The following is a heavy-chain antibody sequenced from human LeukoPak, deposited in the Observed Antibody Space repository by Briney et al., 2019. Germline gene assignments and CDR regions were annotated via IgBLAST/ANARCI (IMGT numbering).Heavy chain of an antibody. CDR1: GGSFSGYY. D-gene: IGHD1-1*01. V-gene: IGHV4-34*01. J-gene: IGHJ6*02. CDR3: ARSLDYYYYGMDV. CDR2: INHSRST. Sequence: SETLSLTCAVYGGSFSGYYWSWIRQPPEKGLEWIGEINHSRSTNYNPSLMCRVTISVDTSKNQFSLKLSSVTAADTAVYYCARSLDYYYYGMDVWGQGTTVTVSS.